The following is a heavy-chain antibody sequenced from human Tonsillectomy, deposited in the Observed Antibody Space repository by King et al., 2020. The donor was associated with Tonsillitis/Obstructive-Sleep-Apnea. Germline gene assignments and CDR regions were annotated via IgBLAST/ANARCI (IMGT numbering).Heavy chain of an antibody. CDR3: ARTRGDGHGDFIFDC. CDR1: GCSISSGGYY. Sequence: VQLQESGPGLVKPSQTLSLTCTVSGCSISSGGYYWSWIRQHPGKGLEWIGYIYYSGSTYSNPSLKSRVTISVDTSKNQFSLKLSSVTAADTAVYYCARTRGDGHGDFIFDCWGQGTLVTVSS. D-gene: IGHD4-17*01. CDR2: IYYSGST. V-gene: IGHV4-31*03. J-gene: IGHJ4*02.